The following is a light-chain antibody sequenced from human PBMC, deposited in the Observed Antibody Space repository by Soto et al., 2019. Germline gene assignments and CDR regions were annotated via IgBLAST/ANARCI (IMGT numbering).Light chain of an antibody. Sequence: QSGLTQPASVSGSPGQSIAISCTGTISDVGGYNYVSWYQQHPGKAPKLMIYEVSNRPSGVSNRFSASKSGNTASLTISGLQAEDEAEDYCCSYEGIHTFLFGTGTKVDVL. V-gene: IGLV2-23*02. CDR3: CSYEGIHTFL. CDR1: ISDVGGYNY. CDR2: EVS. J-gene: IGLJ1*01.